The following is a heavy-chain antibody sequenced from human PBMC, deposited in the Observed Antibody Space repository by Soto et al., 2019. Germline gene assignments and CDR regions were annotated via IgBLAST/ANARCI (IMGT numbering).Heavy chain of an antibody. V-gene: IGHV3-15*01. CDR1: GVTFSNAW. D-gene: IGHD6-6*01. Sequence: PQESLRLSCAASGVTFSNAWMSWVRQAPGKGLEWVGRIKSKTDGGTTDYAAPVKGRFTISRDDSKNTLYLQMNSLKTEDTAVYYCTTDIAARGSEFDYYYYMAVWGKGTTVTVSS. J-gene: IGHJ6*03. CDR2: IKSKTDGGTT. CDR3: TTDIAARGSEFDYYYYMAV.